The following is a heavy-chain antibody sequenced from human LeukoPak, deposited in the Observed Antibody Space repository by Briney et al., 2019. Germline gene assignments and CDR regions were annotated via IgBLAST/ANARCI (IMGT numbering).Heavy chain of an antibody. J-gene: IGHJ6*03. CDR3: ARTIRGRGYYFYMDV. V-gene: IGHV2-70*04. Sequence: SGPTLVNPTQTLTLTCTFSGFSLNTSGRRVSWIRQPPGKALEWLARIDWDDDKFYSTPLKTRLTISKDTSKNQVVLTMTNVDPVDTATYYCARTIRGRGYYFYMDVWGKGTTVTVSS. CDR1: GFSLNTSGRR. CDR2: IDWDDDK. D-gene: IGHD3-3*01.